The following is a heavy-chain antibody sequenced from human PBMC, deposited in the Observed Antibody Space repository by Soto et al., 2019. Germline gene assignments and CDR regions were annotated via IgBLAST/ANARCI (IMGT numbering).Heavy chain of an antibody. V-gene: IGHV1-69*13. CDR3: VRDTADTPMIY. Sequence: QVQLIQSGAEVKRPGASLKVSCRASGYAFNTYGVSWVRQAPGQGLEWVGAIIPQFPPPYYAQRFQGRVTITADESTSTAYVALDNLTSDDTAVYFCVRDTADTPMIYWGQGTLLTVSS. D-gene: IGHD5-18*01. CDR2: IIPQFPPP. J-gene: IGHJ4*02. CDR1: GYAFNTYG.